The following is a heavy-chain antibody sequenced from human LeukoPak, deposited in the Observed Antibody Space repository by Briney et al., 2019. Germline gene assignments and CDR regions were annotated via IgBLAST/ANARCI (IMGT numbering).Heavy chain of an antibody. V-gene: IGHV3-23*01. D-gene: IGHD2-21*01. J-gene: IGHJ4*02. CDR2: ISGSGGST. CDR3: AKAPVTTCRGAYCYPFDY. CDR1: GFTFGSYG. Sequence: GGSLRLSCAASGFTFGSYGMSWVRQAPGKGLEWVSAISGSGGSTYYADSVKGRFTISRDSSKNTLFLQMNRLRPEDAAVYYCAKAPVTTCRGAYCYPFDYWGQGTLVTVSS.